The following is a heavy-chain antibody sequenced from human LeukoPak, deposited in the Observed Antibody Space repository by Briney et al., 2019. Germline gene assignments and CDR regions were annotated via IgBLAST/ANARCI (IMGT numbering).Heavy chain of an antibody. CDR3: ARGQGPGGYYRYYYYYGMDV. D-gene: IGHD3-22*01. CDR2: INHSGST. CDR1: GGSFSGYY. V-gene: IGHV4-34*01. J-gene: IGHJ6*02. Sequence: SETLSLTCAVYGGSFSGYYWSWIRQPPGKGLEWIGEINHSGSTNYNPSLKSRVTISVDTSKNQFSLKLSSVTAADTAVYYCARGQGPGGYYRYYYYYGMDVWGQGTTVTVSS.